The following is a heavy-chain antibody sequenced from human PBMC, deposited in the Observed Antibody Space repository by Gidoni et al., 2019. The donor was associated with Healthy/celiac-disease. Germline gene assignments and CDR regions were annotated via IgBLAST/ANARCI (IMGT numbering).Heavy chain of an antibody. CDR3: ARAMQVVVAATHGYGY. J-gene: IGHJ4*02. D-gene: IGHD2-15*01. Sequence: QVQLVESGGGVVQPGRSLRLSCAASGFTFSSYAMHWVRQAPGKGLEWVAVISYDGSNKYYADSVKGRFTISRDNSKNTLYLQMNSLRAEDTAVYYCARAMQVVVAATHGYGYWGQGTLVTVSS. CDR2: ISYDGSNK. CDR1: GFTFSSYA. V-gene: IGHV3-30-3*01.